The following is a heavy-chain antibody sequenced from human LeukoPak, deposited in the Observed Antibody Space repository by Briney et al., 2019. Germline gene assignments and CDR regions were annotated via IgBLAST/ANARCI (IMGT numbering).Heavy chain of an antibody. CDR2: MNPKSGST. CDR1: GGTFSSYA. D-gene: IGHD2-8*01. V-gene: IGHV1-8*03. Sequence: ASVKVSCKASGGTFSSYAISWVRQATGQGLEWMGWMNPKSGSTEYEEQFQGRFTITRDSSISTVYMELSSLRSEDTAVYYCARGYCTNGVCPRPFDYWGQGTLLTVSS. CDR3: ARGYCTNGVCPRPFDY. J-gene: IGHJ4*02.